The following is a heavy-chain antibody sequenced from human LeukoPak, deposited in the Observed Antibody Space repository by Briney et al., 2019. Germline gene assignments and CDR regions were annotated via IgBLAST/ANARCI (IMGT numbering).Heavy chain of an antibody. CDR1: GFTFSSYS. CDR2: ISSSSSYI. CDR3: ARDGRIAARGWFDP. Sequence: GGSLRLSCAASGFTFSSYSMNWVRQAPGKGLEWVSSISSSSSYIYYADSVKGRFTISRDNAKNSLYLQMNGLRAEDTAVYYCARDGRIAARGWFDPWGQGTLVTVSS. J-gene: IGHJ5*02. D-gene: IGHD6-13*01. V-gene: IGHV3-21*01.